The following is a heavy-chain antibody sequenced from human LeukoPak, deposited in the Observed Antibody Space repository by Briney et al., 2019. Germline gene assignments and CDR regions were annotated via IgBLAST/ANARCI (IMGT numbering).Heavy chain of an antibody. Sequence: SETLSLTCTVSGGSINKYYWSWIRQSPGKGLEWLGYVHDSAGTNYNPSLKSRVTISVDTSKNQFSLKLSSVTAADTAVYYCARLGSSSWSTSIDYWGQGTLVTVSS. CDR2: VHDSAGT. CDR3: ARLGSSSWSTSIDY. D-gene: IGHD6-13*01. V-gene: IGHV4-59*12. CDR1: GGSINKYY. J-gene: IGHJ4*02.